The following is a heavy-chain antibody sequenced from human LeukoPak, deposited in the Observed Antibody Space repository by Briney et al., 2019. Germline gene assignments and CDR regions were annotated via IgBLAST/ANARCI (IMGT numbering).Heavy chain of an antibody. Sequence: GGSLRLSCAASGFTFSNAYMNWDRQAPGKGLEWVGRIKPKTDGETTEYAAPVKGRFSISRDDSKNMLYLQMNSLKTEDTAVYYCITPLPYSAQGGQGTLVTVSS. J-gene: IGHJ4*02. V-gene: IGHV3-15*07. CDR2: IKPKTDGETT. CDR1: GFTFSNAY. CDR3: ITPLPYSAQ. D-gene: IGHD2-21*01.